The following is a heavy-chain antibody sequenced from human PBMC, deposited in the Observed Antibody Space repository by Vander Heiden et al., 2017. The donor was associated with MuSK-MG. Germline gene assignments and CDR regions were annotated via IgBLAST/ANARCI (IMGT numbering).Heavy chain of an antibody. D-gene: IGHD5-12*01. CDR3: AKDGVATRTYFDY. J-gene: IGHJ4*02. V-gene: IGHV3-23*01. CDR2: IRGSGGST. CDR1: GFTFRSYA. Sequence: EVQLLESGGGLVQPGGSLRLSCAASGFTFRSYAMSVGRQCPGKGLGWVSAIRGSGGSTYYADSVKGRFTISRDNSKNTLYLQMNSLRAEDTAVYYCAKDGVATRTYFDYWGQGTLVTVSA.